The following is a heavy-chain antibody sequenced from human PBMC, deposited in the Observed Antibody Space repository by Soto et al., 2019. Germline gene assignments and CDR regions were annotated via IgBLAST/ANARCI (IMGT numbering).Heavy chain of an antibody. CDR1: GFTFSSYG. Sequence: QVQLVESGGGVVQPGRSLRLSCAASGFTFSSYGMHWVRQAPGKGLEWVAVISYDGSNKYYADSVKGRFTISRDNSKNTLYLQMNSLRAGDTAVYYCAKDLGIAVAANWFDPWGQGTLVTVSS. D-gene: IGHD6-19*01. CDR3: AKDLGIAVAANWFDP. CDR2: ISYDGSNK. J-gene: IGHJ5*02. V-gene: IGHV3-30*18.